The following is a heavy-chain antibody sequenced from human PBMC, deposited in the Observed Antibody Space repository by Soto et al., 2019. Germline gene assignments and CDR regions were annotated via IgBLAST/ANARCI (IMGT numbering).Heavy chain of an antibody. CDR1: GGSITISKHY. CDR2: IYLSGFT. V-gene: IGHV4-30-4*02. Sequence: PSDTLSLTCTVSGGSITISKHYWSWIRQHPGKGLEWIGYIYLSGFTYSNPSLKSRVTMSIDTSKNQFSLKLSSVTAADTAVYYCARVYCSSTSCYAGAFDYWGQGTLVTVSS. CDR3: ARVYCSSTSCYAGAFDY. D-gene: IGHD2-2*01. J-gene: IGHJ4*02.